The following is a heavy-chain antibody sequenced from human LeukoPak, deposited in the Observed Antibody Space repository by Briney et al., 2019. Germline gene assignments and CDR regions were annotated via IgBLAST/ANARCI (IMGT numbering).Heavy chain of an antibody. V-gene: IGHV3-30-3*01. CDR1: GFTFSTYA. CDR2: ISYDGSNK. J-gene: IGHJ4*02. Sequence: GGSLRLSCAASGFTFSTYAVHWVRQAPGKGLEWVAVISYDGSNKYYTDSVKGRFTISRDNSKNTLYLQMNSLSVEDTAVYYCAREKFDYWGQGTLVTVSS. CDR3: AREKFDY.